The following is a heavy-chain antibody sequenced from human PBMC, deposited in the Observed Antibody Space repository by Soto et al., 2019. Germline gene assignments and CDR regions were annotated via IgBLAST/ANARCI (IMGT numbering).Heavy chain of an antibody. V-gene: IGHV4-31*03. CDR3: AKWTAQGKTIAARPRSNWGKDAFAV. J-gene: IGHJ3*01. CDR2: MYYSGTT. CDR1: GGSISSGNYF. Sequence: QVQLQESGPGLVKPSQTLSLTCTVSGGSISSGNYFWSWIRQHPGKGLEWIGFMYYSGTTHYNPSLKSRVTISVDTSRNQFSLKLSCVTAADTAVYYCAKWTAQGKTIAARPRSNWGKDAFAVWGQGTMVTVSS. D-gene: IGHD6-6*01.